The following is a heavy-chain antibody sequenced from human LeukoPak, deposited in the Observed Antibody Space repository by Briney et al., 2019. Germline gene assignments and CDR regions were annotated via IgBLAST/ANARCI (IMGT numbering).Heavy chain of an antibody. J-gene: IGHJ5*02. V-gene: IGHV1-46*01. CDR2: INPSGGST. CDR3: ARNYYGSGSYYGLDP. D-gene: IGHD3-10*01. Sequence: AASVKVSCKASGYTFTSYYMHWVRQAPGQGLEWMGIINPSGGSTSYAQEFQGRVTMTRDMSTSTVYMELSSLRSEDTAVYYCARNYYGSGSYYGLDPWGQGTLVTVSS. CDR1: GYTFTSYY.